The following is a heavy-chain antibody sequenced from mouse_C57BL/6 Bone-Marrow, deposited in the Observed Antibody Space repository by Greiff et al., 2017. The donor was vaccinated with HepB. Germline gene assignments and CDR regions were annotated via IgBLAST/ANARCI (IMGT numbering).Heavy chain of an antibody. J-gene: IGHJ3*01. V-gene: IGHV1-26*01. CDR3: ARDDYYGSSYGFAY. CDR2: INPNNGGT. Sequence: EVQLQQSGPELVKPGASVKISCKASGYTFTDYYMNWVKQSHGKSLEWIGDINPNNGGTSYNQKFKGKATLTVDKSSSTVYMELRSLTSEDSAVYYCARDDYYGSSYGFAYWGQGTLVTVSA. CDR1: GYTFTDYY. D-gene: IGHD1-1*01.